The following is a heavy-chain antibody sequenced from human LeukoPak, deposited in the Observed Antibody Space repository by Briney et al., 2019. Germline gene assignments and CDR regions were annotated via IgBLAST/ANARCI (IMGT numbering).Heavy chain of an antibody. D-gene: IGHD4-23*01. J-gene: IGHJ2*01. Sequence: SETLSLTCAVYGGSFSGYYWSWIRQPPGKGREWIGEINHSGSTNYNPSLKSRVTISVDTSKNQFSLKLSSVTAADTAVYYCARKFNSRYFDLWGRGTLVTVSS. CDR1: GGSFSGYY. V-gene: IGHV4-34*01. CDR3: ARKFNSRYFDL. CDR2: INHSGST.